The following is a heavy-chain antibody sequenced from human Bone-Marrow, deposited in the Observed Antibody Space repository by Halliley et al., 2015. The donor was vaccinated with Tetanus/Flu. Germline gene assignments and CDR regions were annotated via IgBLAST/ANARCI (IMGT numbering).Heavy chain of an antibody. V-gene: IGHV4-39*07. J-gene: IGHJ5*02. Sequence: FYTGTTNYNPSLMSRVPISADMSKNLLSLNLASVTAADTAVYFCARVDFLYDGRGYHYVFDPWGQGTLVSVSP. CDR3: ARVDFLYDGRGYHYVFDP. CDR2: FYTGTT. D-gene: IGHD3-16*02.